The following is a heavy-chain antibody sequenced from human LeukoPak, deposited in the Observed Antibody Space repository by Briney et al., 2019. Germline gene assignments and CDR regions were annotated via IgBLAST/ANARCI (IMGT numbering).Heavy chain of an antibody. J-gene: IGHJ5*02. D-gene: IGHD3-16*01. CDR2: ISAYNGNT. CDR1: GYTFTSYG. Sequence: ASVKVSCKASGYTFTSYGISWVRQAPGQGLEWMGWISAYNGNTNYAQKLQGRVTMTTDTSTSTAYMELRSLRSDDTAVYYCAXXXXXXXTSWGSWFDPWGQGTLVTVSS. V-gene: IGHV1-18*01. CDR3: AXXXXXXXTSWGSWFDP.